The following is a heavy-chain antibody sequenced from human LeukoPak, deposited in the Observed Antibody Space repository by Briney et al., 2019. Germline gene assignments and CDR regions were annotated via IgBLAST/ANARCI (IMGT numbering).Heavy chain of an antibody. CDR1: GFTFSNAW. CDR3: ARVNKYYDFWSGSHAFDI. J-gene: IGHJ3*02. V-gene: IGHV3-15*01. Sequence: GGSLRLSCAASGFTFSNAWMSWVRQAPGKGLEWVGRIKSKTDGGTTDYAAPVKGRFTISRDDSKNTLYLQMNSLKTEDTAVYYCARVNKYYDFWSGSHAFDIWGQGTMVTVSS. D-gene: IGHD3-3*01. CDR2: IKSKTDGGTT.